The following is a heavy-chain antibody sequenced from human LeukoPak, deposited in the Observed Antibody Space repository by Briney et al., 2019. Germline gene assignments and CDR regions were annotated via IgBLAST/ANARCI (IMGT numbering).Heavy chain of an antibody. D-gene: IGHD3-16*01. CDR1: GYTFTSYD. J-gene: IGHJ5*02. V-gene: IGHV1-8*01. CDR3: ARGESLGFPWGS. Sequence: GASVKDPCKASGYTFTSYDINWVRQATGQGLEWMGWMNPNSGNTGYAQKFQGRVTMTRNTSISTAYMELSSLRSEDTAVYYCARGESLGFPWGSWGQGTLVTVSS. CDR2: MNPNSGNT.